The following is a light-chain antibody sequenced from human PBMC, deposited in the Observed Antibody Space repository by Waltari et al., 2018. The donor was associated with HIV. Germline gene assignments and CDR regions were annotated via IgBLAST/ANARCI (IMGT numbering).Light chain of an antibody. CDR1: TSNIGDNY. CDR2: ENN. Sequence: QSVLTQPPSVSAAPGQKVTFSCSGSTSNIGDNYVSWYQQLPGTAPKLLIYENNKRPSGIPDRFSGSKSGTSATLGITGLQTGDEADYYCGTWDSNLSAWVFGGGTKLTV. V-gene: IGLV1-51*02. CDR3: GTWDSNLSAWV. J-gene: IGLJ3*02.